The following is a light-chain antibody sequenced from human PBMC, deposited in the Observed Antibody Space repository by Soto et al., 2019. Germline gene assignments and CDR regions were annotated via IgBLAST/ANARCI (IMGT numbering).Light chain of an antibody. CDR1: QTISSW. J-gene: IGKJ1*01. Sequence: DIQMTQPPSTLSGSVGDRLTITCRASQTISSWLAWYQQKPGKXPKXXIYKASTLKSGVPSRFSGSGSGTEGTITISSLQPDDCETYDGQHYNSYSEAFGQGTKVDIK. CDR3: QHYNSYSEA. CDR2: KAS. V-gene: IGKV1-5*03.